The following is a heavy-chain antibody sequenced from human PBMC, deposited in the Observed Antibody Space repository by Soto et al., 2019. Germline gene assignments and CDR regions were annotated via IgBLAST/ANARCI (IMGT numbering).Heavy chain of an antibody. CDR2: IWYDGSNK. V-gene: IGHV3-33*01. CDR1: VFTSSNYC. Sequence: GGCLGLCLAACVFTSSNYCFHWVRQAPGKGLEWVAVIWYDGSNKYYADSVKGRFTISRDNSKNTLYLQMNSLRAEDTAVYYCERPYYYDSSGYLLGYWGQGTLVTVSS. J-gene: IGHJ4*02. CDR3: ERPYYYDSSGYLLGY. D-gene: IGHD3-22*01.